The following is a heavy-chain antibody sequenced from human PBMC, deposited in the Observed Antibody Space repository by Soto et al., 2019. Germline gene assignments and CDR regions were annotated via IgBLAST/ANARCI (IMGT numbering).Heavy chain of an antibody. CDR3: ARVSGLGVATAAALYYFDY. CDR2: IYYSGST. CDR1: GGSVSSGSYY. D-gene: IGHD2-21*02. J-gene: IGHJ4*02. Sequence: ASETLSLTCTVSGGSVSSGSYYWSWIRQPPGKGLEWIGYIYYSGSTNYNPSLKSRVTISVDTSKNQFSLKLSSVTAADTAVYYCARVSGLGVATAAALYYFDYWGQGTLVTVSS. V-gene: IGHV4-61*01.